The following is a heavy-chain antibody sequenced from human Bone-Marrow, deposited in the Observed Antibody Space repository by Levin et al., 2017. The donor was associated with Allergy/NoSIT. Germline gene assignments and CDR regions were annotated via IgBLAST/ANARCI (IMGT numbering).Heavy chain of an antibody. CDR1: GGSVSSGSYY. V-gene: IGHV4-61*01. J-gene: IGHJ4*02. D-gene: IGHD3-3*01. CDR3: ARGFDSGYYNYFDY. Sequence: SETLSLTCTVSGGSVSSGSYYWSWIRQPPGKGLEWIGYIYYSGSTNYNPSLKSRVTISVDTSKNQFSLKLSSVTAADTAVYYCARGFDSGYYNYFDYWGQGTLVTVSS. CDR2: IYYSGST.